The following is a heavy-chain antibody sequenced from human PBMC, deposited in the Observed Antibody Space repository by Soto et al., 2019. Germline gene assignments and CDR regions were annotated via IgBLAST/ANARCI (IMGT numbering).Heavy chain of an antibody. CDR2: IYYSGST. Sequence: SETLSLTCTVSGGSISSYYWSWIRQPPGKGLEWIGYIYYSGSTNYNPSLKSRVTISVDTSKNQFSLKLSSVTAADTAVYYCARDSWSGYYKVFFDIWGQGTMVTVSS. CDR3: ARDSWSGYYKVFFDI. D-gene: IGHD3-3*01. CDR1: GGSISSYY. V-gene: IGHV4-59*01. J-gene: IGHJ3*02.